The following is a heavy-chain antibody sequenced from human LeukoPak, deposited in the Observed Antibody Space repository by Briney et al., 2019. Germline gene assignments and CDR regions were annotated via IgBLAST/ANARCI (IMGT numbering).Heavy chain of an antibody. CDR1: GFTFGDHA. Sequence: GGSLRLSCTTYGFTFGDHAMSWVRQAPGKGLEWVGFIRSKTYGGTTEYAASVKGRFTISRDGSKSIAYLQMNSLKTEDTALYYCTRGPTQLRLYYGMDVWGQGTTVTVSS. CDR3: TRGPTQLRLYYGMDV. D-gene: IGHD5-18*01. V-gene: IGHV3-49*04. CDR2: IRSKTYGGTT. J-gene: IGHJ6*02.